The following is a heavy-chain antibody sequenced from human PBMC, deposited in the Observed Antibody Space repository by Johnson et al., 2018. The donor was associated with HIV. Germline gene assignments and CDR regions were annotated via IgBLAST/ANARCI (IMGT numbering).Heavy chain of an antibody. Sequence: VHLVESGGGLVQPGGSLRLSCAASGFTVSSNYMSWVRQAPGKGLEWVSVIYSGGSTYYADSVKGRFTISRANSKNKLYLQMNSLRAEDTDVYYCARDKGTNFSGWYRESDAFDIWGQGTMVTVSS. CDR3: ARDKGTNFSGWYRESDAFDI. CDR1: GFTVSSNY. J-gene: IGHJ3*02. V-gene: IGHV3-66*01. CDR2: IYSGGST. D-gene: IGHD6-19*01.